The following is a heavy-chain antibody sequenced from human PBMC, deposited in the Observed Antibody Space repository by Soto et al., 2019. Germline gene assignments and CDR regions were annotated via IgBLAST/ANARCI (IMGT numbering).Heavy chain of an antibody. Sequence: PGESLKISCKASGYSFSSHAIGWVRQMPGKGLEWMGIIYPGDSHTRYSPSFQGQVTISADRSISTAYLQWSSLKVSDTAMYYCARPQAPGIMDAFDIWGQGTMVTVSS. V-gene: IGHV5-51*01. J-gene: IGHJ3*02. CDR2: IYPGDSHT. D-gene: IGHD1-20*01. CDR1: GYSFSSHA. CDR3: ARPQAPGIMDAFDI.